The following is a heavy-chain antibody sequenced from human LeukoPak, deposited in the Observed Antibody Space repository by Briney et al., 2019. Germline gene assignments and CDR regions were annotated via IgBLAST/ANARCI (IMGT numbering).Heavy chain of an antibody. Sequence: SVKVSCKASGGTFSSYAISWVRQAPGQGLEWMGGITPIFGTANYAQKFQGRVTITTDESTSTAYMELSSLRSEDTAVYYCARDGTYYYDSSGYSDYWGKGTTVTVSS. V-gene: IGHV1-69*05. CDR3: ARDGTYYYDSSGYSDY. D-gene: IGHD3-22*01. CDR1: GGTFSSYA. J-gene: IGHJ6*04. CDR2: ITPIFGTA.